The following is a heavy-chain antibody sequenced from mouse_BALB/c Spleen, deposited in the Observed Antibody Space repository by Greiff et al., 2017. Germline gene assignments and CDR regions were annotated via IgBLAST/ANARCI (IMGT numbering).Heavy chain of an antibody. V-gene: IGHV1-80*01. D-gene: IGHD2-4*01. CDR1: GYAFSSYW. CDR2: IYHGDGDT. CDR3: GRRDYDVGYAMDY. J-gene: IGHJ4*01. Sequence: QVQLQQSGAELVRPGSSVKISCKASGYAFSSYWMNWVKQRPGQGLEWIGQIYHGDGDTKYNGKFKGKATLTADKSSSTAYMQLSSLTSADSAVYFCGRRDYDVGYAMDYWGQGTSVTVSS.